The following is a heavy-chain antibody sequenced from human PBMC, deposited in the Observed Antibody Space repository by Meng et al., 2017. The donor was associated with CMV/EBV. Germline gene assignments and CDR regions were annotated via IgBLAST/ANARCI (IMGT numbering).Heavy chain of an antibody. D-gene: IGHD3-3*01. CDR3: ARDRTIFGVRNYYYYGMDV. CDR1: GFTFSSYS. CDR2: ISSSSSSYI. Sequence: GESLKISCAASGFTFSSYSMNWVRQAPGKGLEWVSSISSSSSSYIYYADSVKGRFTISRDNAKNSLYLQMNSLRAEDTAVYYCARDRTIFGVRNYYYYGMDVWGQGTTVTVSS. J-gene: IGHJ6*02. V-gene: IGHV3-21*01.